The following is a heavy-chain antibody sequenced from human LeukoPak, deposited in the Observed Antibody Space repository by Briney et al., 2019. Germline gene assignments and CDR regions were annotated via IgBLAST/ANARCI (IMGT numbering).Heavy chain of an antibody. Sequence: PGGSLRLSCAASGFTFSSYGMHWVRQAPGKGLEWVALIWYDGSNKYYADSVKGRFAISRDNSKNTLYLQMNSLRAEDTAVYYCARGHRGAYYYDSSGYVNWGQGTLVTVSS. D-gene: IGHD3-22*01. CDR3: ARGHRGAYYYDSSGYVN. J-gene: IGHJ4*02. CDR2: IWYDGSNK. V-gene: IGHV3-33*01. CDR1: GFTFSSYG.